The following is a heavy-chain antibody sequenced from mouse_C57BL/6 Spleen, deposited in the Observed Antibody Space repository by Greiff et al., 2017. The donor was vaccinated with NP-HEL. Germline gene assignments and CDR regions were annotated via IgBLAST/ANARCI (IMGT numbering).Heavy chain of an antibody. CDR3: ARGTTVVRYFDV. J-gene: IGHJ1*03. CDR1: GYTFTDYY. Sequence: VQLQQSGPELVKPGASVKISCKASGYTFTDYYMNWVKQSHGKSLEWIGDINPNNGGTSYNQKFKGKATLTVDKSSSTAYMELRSLTSEDSAVYYCARGTTVVRYFDVWGTGTTVTVSS. CDR2: INPNNGGT. V-gene: IGHV1-26*01. D-gene: IGHD1-1*01.